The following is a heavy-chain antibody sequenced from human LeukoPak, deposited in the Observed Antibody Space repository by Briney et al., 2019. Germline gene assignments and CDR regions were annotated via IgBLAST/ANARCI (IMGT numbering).Heavy chain of an antibody. V-gene: IGHV3-23*01. Sequence: TGGSLRLSCAASGFTFSNFAMSWVRQAPGKGLEWVSAISGSGASTYYADSVKGRFTISRDNSKNTLYLQMNSLRAENTAAYYCAKPTLSSGWSKFDCWGQGTLVTVSS. D-gene: IGHD6-19*01. CDR1: GFTFSNFA. CDR2: ISGSGAST. CDR3: AKPTLSSGWSKFDC. J-gene: IGHJ4*02.